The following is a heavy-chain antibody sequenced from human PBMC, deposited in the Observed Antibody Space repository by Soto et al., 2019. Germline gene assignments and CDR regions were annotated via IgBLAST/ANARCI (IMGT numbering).Heavy chain of an antibody. D-gene: IGHD3-9*01. CDR3: ARHRTGLDS. CDR1: GGSISSSSYY. V-gene: IGHV4-39*01. CDR2: IYYSGST. Sequence: SETPSLTFTVSGGSISSSSYYWGWIRQPPGKGLEWIGSIYYSGSTYYNPSLKSRVTISVDTSKNQFSLKLNSVTAADTAVYYCARHRTGLDSWGQGTLVTVSS. J-gene: IGHJ4*02.